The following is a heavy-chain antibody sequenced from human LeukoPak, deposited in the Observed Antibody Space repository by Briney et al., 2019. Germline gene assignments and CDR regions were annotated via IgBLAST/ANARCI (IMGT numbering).Heavy chain of an antibody. CDR3: ARVSSSSLDY. Sequence: SETLSLTCAVYGGSFSGYYWSWIRQPPGKGLEWIGEINHGGSTNYNPSLKSRVTIAVDTSKNQFSLKLSSVTAADTAVYYCARVSSSSLDYWGQGTLVTVSS. V-gene: IGHV4-34*01. J-gene: IGHJ4*02. CDR2: INHGGST. D-gene: IGHD6-6*01. CDR1: GGSFSGYY.